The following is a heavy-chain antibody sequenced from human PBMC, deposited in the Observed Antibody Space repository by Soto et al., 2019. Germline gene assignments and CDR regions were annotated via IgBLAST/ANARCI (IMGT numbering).Heavy chain of an antibody. V-gene: IGHV1-69*12. J-gene: IGHJ6*02. CDR3: ARDEMVVATGSRTWHYYYGMDV. CDR2: IIPIFGTA. CDR1: GGTFSTYA. Sequence: QVQLVQSGAEVKKPGSSVKVSCKSSGGTFSTYAISWVRQAPGQGLEWMGGIIPIFGTANYAQKFQGRVTLTACELTTTAYMEVISLRSEDTAVYYCARDEMVVATGSRTWHYYYGMDVWGQGTTVTVSS. D-gene: IGHD2-15*01.